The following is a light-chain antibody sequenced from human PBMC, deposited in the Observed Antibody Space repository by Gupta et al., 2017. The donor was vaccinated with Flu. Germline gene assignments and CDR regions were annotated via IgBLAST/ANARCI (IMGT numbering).Light chain of an antibody. Sequence: DIRMTQSPSTLSAALGDTVTISCRASQNIDGWVAWYQLKPGKAPKLLIYKASGLENGVPSRFSGSGSGTICTLTITGLQRDDSATYFCQQYVSYRTFGQGTKVEIK. J-gene: IGKJ1*01. CDR3: QQYVSYRT. CDR1: QNIDGW. V-gene: IGKV1-5*03. CDR2: KAS.